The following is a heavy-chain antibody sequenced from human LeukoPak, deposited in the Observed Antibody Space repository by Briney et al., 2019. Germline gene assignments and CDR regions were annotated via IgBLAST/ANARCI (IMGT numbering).Heavy chain of an antibody. CDR2: ISFDGSNK. D-gene: IGHD6-13*01. J-gene: IGHJ5*02. Sequence: AGSLRLSCVASGFTLSSYAMHWVRQAPGKGLEWVAVISFDGSNKYYADSVKGRVTISRDNSKNTLYLQVSAEDTAIYYCARGYASTSQLDPWGQGTLVTVSS. V-gene: IGHV3-30*03. CDR3: ARGYASTSQLDP. CDR1: GFTLSSYA.